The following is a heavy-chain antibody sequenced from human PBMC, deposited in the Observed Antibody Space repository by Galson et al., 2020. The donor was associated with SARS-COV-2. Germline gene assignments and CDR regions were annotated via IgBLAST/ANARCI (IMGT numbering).Heavy chain of an antibody. CDR3: ARDIVVVPAATTSPSHYYYGMDV. CDR1: GFTFSDYY. J-gene: IGHJ6*02. Sequence: SGGSLRLSCAASGFTFSDYYMSWIRQAPGKGLEWVSYISSSGSTIYYADSVKGRFTISRGNAKNSLYLQMNSLRAEDTAVYYCARDIVVVPAATTSPSHYYYGMDVWGQGTTVTVSS. CDR2: ISSSGSTI. V-gene: IGHV3-11*01. D-gene: IGHD2-2*01.